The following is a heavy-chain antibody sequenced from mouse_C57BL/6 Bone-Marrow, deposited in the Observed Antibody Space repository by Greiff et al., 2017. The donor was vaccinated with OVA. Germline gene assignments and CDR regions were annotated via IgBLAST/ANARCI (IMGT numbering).Heavy chain of an antibody. CDR3: ARGGADFDY. J-gene: IGHJ2*01. V-gene: IGHV5-4*01. CDR2: ISDGGSYT. Sequence: VQLKESGGGLVKPGGSLKLSCAASGFTFSSYAMSWVRQTPEKRLEWVATISDGGSYTYYPDNVKGRFTISRDNAKNNLYLQMSHLKSEDTAMYYCARGGADFDYWGQGTTLTVSS. CDR1: GFTFSSYA.